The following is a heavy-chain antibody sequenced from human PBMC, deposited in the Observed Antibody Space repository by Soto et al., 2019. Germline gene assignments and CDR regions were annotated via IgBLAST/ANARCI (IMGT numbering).Heavy chain of an antibody. CDR3: ARRGFLEWSDWFDP. J-gene: IGHJ5*02. V-gene: IGHV4-39*01. CDR1: GGSISSSSYY. D-gene: IGHD3-3*01. Sequence: SETLSLTCTVSGGSISSSSYYWGWIRQPPGKGLEWIGSIYYSGSTYYNPSLKSRVTISVDTSKNQFSLKLSSVTAADTAVYYCARRGFLEWSDWFDPWGQGTLVTVSS. CDR2: IYYSGST.